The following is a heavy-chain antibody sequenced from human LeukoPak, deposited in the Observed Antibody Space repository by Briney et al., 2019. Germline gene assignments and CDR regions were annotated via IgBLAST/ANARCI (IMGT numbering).Heavy chain of an antibody. D-gene: IGHD3-10*01. Sequence: PSETLSLTCAVYGGSFSRSFWSWIRQPPGKGLEWIGEIHHSGSTNYNPSLKSRVTISVDPSKCQASLNLSSVTVADTAVFYCAIEVILVNFYMDVGGKGTTV. CDR1: GGSFSRSF. CDR2: IHHSGST. V-gene: IGHV4-34*01. CDR3: AIEVILVNFYMDV. J-gene: IGHJ6*03.